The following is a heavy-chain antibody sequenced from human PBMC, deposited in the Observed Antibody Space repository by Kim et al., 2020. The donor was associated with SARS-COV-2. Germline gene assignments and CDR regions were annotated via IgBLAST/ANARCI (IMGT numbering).Heavy chain of an antibody. Sequence: SETLSLTCAVYGGSFSDYYWSWIRQPPGKGLEWIGEINHSGSTNYNPSLKSRITISVDTSKNQFSLKLSSVTAADTAVYYCARGRCNWNHWGQGTLVTVS. CDR1: GGSFSDYY. D-gene: IGHD1-20*01. V-gene: IGHV4-34*01. CDR2: INHSGST. CDR3: ARGRCNWNH. J-gene: IGHJ5*02.